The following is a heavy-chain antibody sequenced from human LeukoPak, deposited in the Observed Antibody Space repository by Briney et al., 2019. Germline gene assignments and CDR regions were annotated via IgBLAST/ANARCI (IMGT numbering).Heavy chain of an antibody. V-gene: IGHV3-23*01. CDR1: GFSFSNYA. D-gene: IGHD1-1*01. Sequence: PGGSLRLSCAASGFSFSNYAMSWVRQAPARGPEWVSSMKGGGETFYADSVKGRFTLSRDDSRNTGYHQLNNLRVEDTAIYYCAKANWVSNADAVWWGQGTQVTVSS. CDR3: AKANWVSNADAVW. J-gene: IGHJ4*02. CDR2: MKGGGET.